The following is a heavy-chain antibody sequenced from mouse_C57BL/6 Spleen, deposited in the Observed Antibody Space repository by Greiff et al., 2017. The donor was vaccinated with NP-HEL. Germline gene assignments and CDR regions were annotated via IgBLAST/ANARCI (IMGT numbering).Heavy chain of an antibody. D-gene: IGHD1-1*01. CDR1: GFTFSSYA. J-gene: IGHJ4*01. V-gene: IGHV5-9-1*02. CDR2: ISSGGDYI. CDR3: TRGNYGSSYVGAMDY. Sequence: EVQRVESGEGLVKPGGSLKLSCAASGFTFSSYAMSWVRQTPEKRLEWVAYISSGGDYIYYADTVKGRFTISRDNARNTLYLQMSSLKSEDTAMYYCTRGNYGSSYVGAMDYWGQGTSVTVSS.